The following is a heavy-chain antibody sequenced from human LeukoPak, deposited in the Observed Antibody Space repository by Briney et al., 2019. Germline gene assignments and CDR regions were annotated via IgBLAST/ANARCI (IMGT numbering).Heavy chain of an antibody. CDR2: IYYSGSL. D-gene: IGHD1-1*01. CDR1: GGSISSYY. V-gene: IGHV4-59*01. CDR3: ARGNWYLDY. J-gene: IGHJ4*02. Sequence: SETLRLTCTVSGGSISSYYWSWIRQPPGKGLEWIGYIYYSGSLNYNSSLKSRVTISVDTSKDQFSLKVSSVTAADTAVYYCARGNWYLDYWGQGTLVTVSS.